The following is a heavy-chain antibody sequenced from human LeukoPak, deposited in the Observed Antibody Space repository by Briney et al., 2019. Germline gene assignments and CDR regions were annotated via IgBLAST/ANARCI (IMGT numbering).Heavy chain of an antibody. V-gene: IGHV1-3*01. CDR2: INAGTGNT. Sequence: GASVKVSCKASGYIFTSYTMRWVRQAPGQRLEWMGWINAGTGNTKYSQKFQGRVTITRDTSASTAYMELNSLRSEDTAVYYCAILWFGEMDVWGKGTTVTVSS. D-gene: IGHD3-10*01. CDR1: GYIFTSYT. CDR3: AILWFGEMDV. J-gene: IGHJ6*04.